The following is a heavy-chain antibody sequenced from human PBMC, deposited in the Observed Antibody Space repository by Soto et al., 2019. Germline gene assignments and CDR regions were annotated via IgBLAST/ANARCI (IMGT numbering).Heavy chain of an antibody. CDR1: RYIFTAYF. V-gene: IGHV1-2*02. D-gene: IGHD1-1*01. Sequence: QVQLVQSGAEVKKPGASVKVSCKAPRYIFTAYFMHWVRQAPGQGLEWMGWINPNNGATHYGLSFQGRVTMTRDTSISTAYMELGSLRSGDTAGYYCASHDPGARVDPWGQGTLVIVSS. CDR2: INPNNGAT. CDR3: ASHDPGARVDP. J-gene: IGHJ5*02.